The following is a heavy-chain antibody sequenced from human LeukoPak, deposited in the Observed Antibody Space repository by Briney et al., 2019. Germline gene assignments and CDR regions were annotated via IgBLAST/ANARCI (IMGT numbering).Heavy chain of an antibody. J-gene: IGHJ3*01. Sequence: GGSLRLSCAASGFAFSTYEMNWVRQAPGKGLEWISYISSSGSTTDYEDSVKGRFTISRDNAKNSLYLQMNSLSAEDTAVYHCAAFYYNSSPKAVWGQGTLVTVSS. CDR2: ISSSGSTT. CDR1: GFAFSTYE. V-gene: IGHV3-48*03. D-gene: IGHD3-22*01. CDR3: AAFYYNSSPKAV.